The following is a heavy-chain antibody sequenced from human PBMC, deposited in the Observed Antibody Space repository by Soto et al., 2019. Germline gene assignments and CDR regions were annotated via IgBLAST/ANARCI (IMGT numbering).Heavy chain of an antibody. CDR2: LSHDGTVT. CDR3: ARDWGSSGWYNWFDS. Sequence: QVQLVESGGGVVQPGRSLRLSCGASGFNFHAYGMHWVRQAPGKGLEWVAMLSHDGTVTYYGDSVRGRFTVSRDESKNTLYLQMNSLRPEDTAMYYCARDWGSSGWYNWFDSWGQGTLVNVSS. CDR1: GFNFHAYG. V-gene: IGHV3-30*03. D-gene: IGHD6-19*01. J-gene: IGHJ5*01.